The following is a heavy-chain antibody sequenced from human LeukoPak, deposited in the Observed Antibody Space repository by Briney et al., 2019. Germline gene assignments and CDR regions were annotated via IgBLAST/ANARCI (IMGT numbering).Heavy chain of an antibody. Sequence: GGSLRLSCAASGFTFSSYGMHWVRQAPGKGLEWVAVISYDGSNKYYADSVKGRFTISRDNSKNTLYLQMNSQRAEDTAVYYCAKAPNRIVVVPAVPVDYRGQGTLVTVSS. CDR3: AKAPNRIVVVPAVPVDY. V-gene: IGHV3-30*18. D-gene: IGHD2-2*01. CDR1: GFTFSSYG. CDR2: ISYDGSNK. J-gene: IGHJ4*02.